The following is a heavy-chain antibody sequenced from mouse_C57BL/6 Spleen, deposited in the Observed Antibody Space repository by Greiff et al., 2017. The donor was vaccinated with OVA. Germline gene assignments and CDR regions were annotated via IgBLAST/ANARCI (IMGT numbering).Heavy chain of an antibody. Sequence: EVQLQESGPVLVKPGASVKMSCKASGYTFTDYYMNWVKQSHGKSLEWIGVINPYNGGTSYNQKFKGKATLTVDKSSSTAYMELNSLTSEDSAVYYCARRSYDLYAMDYWGQGTSVTVSS. J-gene: IGHJ4*01. CDR3: ARRSYDLYAMDY. CDR2: INPYNGGT. V-gene: IGHV1-19*01. D-gene: IGHD2-3*01. CDR1: GYTFTDYY.